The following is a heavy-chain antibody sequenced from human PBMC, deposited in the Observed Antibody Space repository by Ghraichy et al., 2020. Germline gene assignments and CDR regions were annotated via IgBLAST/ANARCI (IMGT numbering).Heavy chain of an antibody. D-gene: IGHD2-21*01. Sequence: GGSLRLSCAGSGFNISLFGMHWVRQAPGKGLEWLAVISSDGSKNYHADSVKGPITISRDYSKNTLYLQLNNLRPEDTAVYFCARGDHPPYFGMALWGRGTTVPVSS. CDR3: ARGDHPPYFGMAL. CDR2: ISSDGSKN. J-gene: IGHJ6*02. V-gene: IGHV3-30-3*01. CDR1: GFNISLFG.